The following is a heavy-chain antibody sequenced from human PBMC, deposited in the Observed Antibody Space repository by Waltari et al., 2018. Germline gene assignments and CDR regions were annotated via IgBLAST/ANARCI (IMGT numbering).Heavy chain of an antibody. Sequence: QVQLQESGPGLVKPSETLSLTCTVSGGSISSHYWSWIRQPPGKGLEWIGYIYYSGSTNDTPSRKSRVTISVDTSKNQFSLKLSSVTAADTAVYYCARGSGWYGLDYWGQGTLVTVSS. J-gene: IGHJ4*02. D-gene: IGHD6-19*01. CDR3: ARGSGWYGLDY. CDR1: GGSISSHY. V-gene: IGHV4-59*11. CDR2: IYYSGST.